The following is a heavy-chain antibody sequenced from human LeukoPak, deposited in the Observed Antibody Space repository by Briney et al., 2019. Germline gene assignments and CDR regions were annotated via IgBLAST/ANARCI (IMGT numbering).Heavy chain of an antibody. CDR2: ISSSGSTI. Sequence: GGSLRLSCAASGFTFSDYYMSWIRQAPGKGLEWVLYISSSGSTIYYADSVKGRFTISRDNAKTSLYLQMNSLRAEDTAVYYCARDPGSGYEEHFDYWGQGTLVTVSS. J-gene: IGHJ4*02. CDR3: ARDPGSGYEEHFDY. V-gene: IGHV3-11*01. D-gene: IGHD5-12*01. CDR1: GFTFSDYY.